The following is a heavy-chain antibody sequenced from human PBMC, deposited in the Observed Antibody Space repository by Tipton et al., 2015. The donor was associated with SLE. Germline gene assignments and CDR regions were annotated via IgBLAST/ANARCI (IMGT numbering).Heavy chain of an antibody. J-gene: IGHJ4*02. V-gene: IGHV4-39*07. D-gene: IGHD3-10*01. CDR2: IYYSGST. Sequence: LRLSCTVSGGSISSSSYYWGWIRQPPGKGLEWIGSIYYSGSTYYNPSLKSRVTISVDTSKNQFSLKLTSVTAADTAMYYCARIRVPTPEADYWGQGTLVIVSS. CDR1: GGSISSSSYY. CDR3: ARIRVPTPEADY.